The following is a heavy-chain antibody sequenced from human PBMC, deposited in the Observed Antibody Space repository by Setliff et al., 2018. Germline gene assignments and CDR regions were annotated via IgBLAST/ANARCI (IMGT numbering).Heavy chain of an antibody. CDR3: ARRATYYNFWSGYYDY. Sequence: KTSETLSLTCTVSGGSISSSSYYWGWIRQPPGKGLEWIGSIYYSGSTYYNPSLKSRVTISVDTSKNQFSLKLSSVTAADTAVYYCARRATYYNFWSGYYDYWGQGTRVTVPQ. V-gene: IGHV4-39*07. CDR2: IYYSGST. J-gene: IGHJ4*02. D-gene: IGHD3-3*01. CDR1: GGSISSSSYY.